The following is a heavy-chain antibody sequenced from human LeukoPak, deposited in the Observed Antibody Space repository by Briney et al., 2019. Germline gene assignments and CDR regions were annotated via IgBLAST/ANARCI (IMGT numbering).Heavy chain of an antibody. CDR2: IIPIFGTA. CDR1: GGTFSSYA. D-gene: IGHD6-19*01. J-gene: IGHJ5*02. CDR3: ARGPAGSRATLAS. Sequence: SVKVSCKASGGTFSSYAISWVRQAPGQGLEWMGGIIPIFGTANYAQKFQGRVTITADESTSTAYMELSSLRPEDTAVYYCARGPAGSRATLASWGQGTLVTVSS. V-gene: IGHV1-69*13.